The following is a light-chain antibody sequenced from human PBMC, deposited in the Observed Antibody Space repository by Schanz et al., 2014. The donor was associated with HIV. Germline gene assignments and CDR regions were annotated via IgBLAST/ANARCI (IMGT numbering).Light chain of an antibody. V-gene: IGKV3-20*01. Sequence: TVMTQSPATLSVSPGERATLSCTASQSISNNLAWYQQKLGQAPRLLIYSASRRATGIPARFSGSGSGTDFTLTISRLEPEDFAVYYCQQYGSSPRTFGQGTKVEIK. CDR1: QSISNN. CDR3: QQYGSSPRT. J-gene: IGKJ1*01. CDR2: SAS.